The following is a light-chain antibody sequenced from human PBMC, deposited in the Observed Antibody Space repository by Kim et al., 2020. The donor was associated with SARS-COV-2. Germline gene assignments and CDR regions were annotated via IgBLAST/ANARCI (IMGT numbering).Light chain of an antibody. V-gene: IGLV4-69*02. J-gene: IGLJ3*02. CDR3: QTWGSGPWV. CDR2: LNSDGSH. CDR1: SEHSSYT. Sequence: ASVKLTCTLSSEHSSYTIAWHQQQPEKGPRYLMKLNSDGSHTKGAEIPDRFSGSSSGAERYLTISSLQSDDEADYYCQTWGSGPWVFGGGTQLT.